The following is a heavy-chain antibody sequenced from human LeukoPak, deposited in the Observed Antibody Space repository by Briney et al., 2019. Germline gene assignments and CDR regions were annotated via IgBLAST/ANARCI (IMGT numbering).Heavy chain of an antibody. D-gene: IGHD2-2*01. CDR1: GFTFSSYA. CDR2: ISGSGGST. J-gene: IGHJ6*02. CDR3: ARDSCSSTSCPPTYYYYYGMDV. Sequence: GGSLRLSCAASGFTFSSYAMSWVRQAPGKGLEWVSAISGSGGSTYYADSVKGRFTISRDNSKNTLYLQMNSLRAEDTAVYYCARDSCSSTSCPPTYYYYYGMDVWGQGTTVTVSS. V-gene: IGHV3-23*01.